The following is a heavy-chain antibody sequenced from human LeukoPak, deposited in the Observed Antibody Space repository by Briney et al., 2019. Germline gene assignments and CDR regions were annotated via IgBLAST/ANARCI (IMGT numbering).Heavy chain of an antibody. Sequence: ASVKVSCKASGGTFSSYAISWVRQAPGQGLEWMGRIIPIFGTANYAQKCQGRVTITTNESTSTAYMELSSMRSEDTAVYYCARDEPLTVLTFDYWGQGTLVTVSS. V-gene: IGHV1-69*05. CDR2: IIPIFGTA. CDR3: ARDEPLTVLTFDY. D-gene: IGHD3-22*01. J-gene: IGHJ4*02. CDR1: GGTFSSYA.